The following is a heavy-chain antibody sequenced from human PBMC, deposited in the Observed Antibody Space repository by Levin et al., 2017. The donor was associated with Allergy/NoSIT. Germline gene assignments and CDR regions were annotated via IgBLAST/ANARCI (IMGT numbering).Heavy chain of an antibody. J-gene: IGHJ4*02. V-gene: IGHV4-34*01. Sequence: SETLSLTCAVYGGSFSGYYWSWIRQPPGKGLEWIGEIKHSGSTNYNPSLKSRVTISVDTSKNQFSLKLSSVAAADTAGYDCARGLAGPGDYWGQGTLVTVSS. D-gene: IGHD6-13*01. CDR2: IKHSGST. CDR1: GGSFSGYY. CDR3: ARGLAGPGDY.